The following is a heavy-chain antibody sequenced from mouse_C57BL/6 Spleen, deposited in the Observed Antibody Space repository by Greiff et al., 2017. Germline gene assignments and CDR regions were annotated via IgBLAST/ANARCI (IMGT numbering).Heavy chain of an antibody. Sequence: EVKLVESGGGLVQPGGSLKLSCAASGFTFSNYYMYWVRQTPEKRLEWVAYISNGGGSTYYPDTVKGRFTISRDNAKNTLYLQMSRLKSEDTAMYYCASRITTVVANWYFDVWGTGTTVTVSS. CDR2: ISNGGGST. V-gene: IGHV5-12*01. CDR3: ASRITTVVANWYFDV. D-gene: IGHD1-1*01. J-gene: IGHJ1*03. CDR1: GFTFSNYY.